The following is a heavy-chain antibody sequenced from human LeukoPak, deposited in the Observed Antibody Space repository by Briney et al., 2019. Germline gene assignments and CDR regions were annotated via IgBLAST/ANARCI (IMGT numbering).Heavy chain of an antibody. CDR2: INHSGST. CDR1: GGSFSRYY. V-gene: IGHV4-34*01. CDR3: ASLRERSYYARGFDY. J-gene: IGHJ4*02. Sequence: MSSETLSLTCAVYGGSFSRYYWSWIRQPPGKGLEWIGEINHSGSTNYNPSLKSRVTISVDTSKNQFSLKLSSVTAADTAVYYCASLRERSYYARGFDYWGQGTLVTVSS. D-gene: IGHD1-26*01.